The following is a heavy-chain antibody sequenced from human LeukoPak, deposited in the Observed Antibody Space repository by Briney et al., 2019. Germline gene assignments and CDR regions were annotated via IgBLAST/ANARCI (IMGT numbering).Heavy chain of an antibody. CDR2: ISSSTSTM. D-gene: IGHD4-17*01. J-gene: IGHJ6*02. Sequence: GGSLRLSCAASGFTFSSYSMNWVRQAPGKGLEWVSYISSSTSTMYYADSVKGRSTISRDNAKNSLYLQMNSLRAEDTAVYYCARDRNGDYDYYYYGMDVWGQGTTVTVSS. CDR3: ARDRNGDYDYYYYGMDV. CDR1: GFTFSSYS. V-gene: IGHV3-48*04.